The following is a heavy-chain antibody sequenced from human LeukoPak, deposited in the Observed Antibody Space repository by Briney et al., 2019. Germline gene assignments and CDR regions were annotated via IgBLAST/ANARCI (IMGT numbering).Heavy chain of an antibody. CDR3: AKTLPRAQLHEMGYYFDS. V-gene: IGHV3-30*02. Sequence: PGGSLRLSCAASGFTYSNYGIHWVRHAPGRELEWVSFIRYDASNKYYADSVKGRFIISRDNSKNIMYLQMNSLRTEDTAVYYCAKTLPRAQLHEMGYYFDSWGQGTLVTVSS. J-gene: IGHJ4*02. CDR1: GFTYSNYG. D-gene: IGHD2-2*01. CDR2: IRYDASNK.